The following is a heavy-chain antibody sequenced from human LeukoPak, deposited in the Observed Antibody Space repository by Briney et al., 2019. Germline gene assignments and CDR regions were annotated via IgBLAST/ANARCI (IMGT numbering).Heavy chain of an antibody. CDR1: GYSISSGYY. D-gene: IGHD6-6*01. V-gene: IGHV4-38-2*02. Sequence: PSETLSLTCTVSGYSISSGYYWGWIRQPPGKGLEWIGSIYHSGSTYYNPSLKSRVTISVDTSKNQFSLKLSSVTAADTAVYYRARGARGLIAARRWNAFDIWGQGTMVTVSS. CDR3: ARGARGLIAARRWNAFDI. CDR2: IYHSGST. J-gene: IGHJ3*02.